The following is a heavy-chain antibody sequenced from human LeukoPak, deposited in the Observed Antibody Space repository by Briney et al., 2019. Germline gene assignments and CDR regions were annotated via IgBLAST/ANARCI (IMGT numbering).Heavy chain of an antibody. CDR2: ISYDGSNK. V-gene: IGHV3-30-3*01. J-gene: IGHJ6*02. D-gene: IGHD6-19*01. CDR3: ARETGYSSGWYPPQYYGMDV. Sequence: PGGSLRLSCAASGFTFDDYAMHWVRQAPGKGLEWVAVISYDGSNKYYADSVKGRFTISRDNSKNTLYLQMNSLRAEDTAVYYCARETGYSSGWYPPQYYGMDVWGQGTTATVSS. CDR1: GFTFDDYA.